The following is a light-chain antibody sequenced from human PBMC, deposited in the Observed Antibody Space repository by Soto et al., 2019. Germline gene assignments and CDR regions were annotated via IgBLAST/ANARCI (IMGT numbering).Light chain of an antibody. CDR2: DAS. CDR1: QDISNY. J-gene: IGKJ4*01. V-gene: IGKV1-33*01. Sequence: DLQMTQSPSSLSASVGDRVTITCQASQDISNYLNWYQQKPGKAPKLLIYDASNLETGVPSRFSGSGSATDFTFTISSLQPEDIAAYYCQHYDNLPLTFGGGTK. CDR3: QHYDNLPLT.